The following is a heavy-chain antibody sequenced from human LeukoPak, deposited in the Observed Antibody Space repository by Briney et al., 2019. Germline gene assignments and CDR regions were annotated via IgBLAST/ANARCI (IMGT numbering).Heavy chain of an antibody. D-gene: IGHD6-13*01. CDR3: ARADSSSYSLCDY. CDR1: GGTFSSYT. V-gene: IGHV1-69*01. J-gene: IGHJ4*02. Sequence: GSSVKVSRKASGGTFSSYTISWVRQAPGQGLEWVGGIIPIFGTANYAQKFQGRVTITADESTSTAYMELSSLRSEDTAVYYCARADSSSYSLCDYWGQGTLVTVSS. CDR2: IIPIFGTA.